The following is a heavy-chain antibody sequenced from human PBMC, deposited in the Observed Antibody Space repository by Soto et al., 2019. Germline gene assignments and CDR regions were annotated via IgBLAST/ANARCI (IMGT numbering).Heavy chain of an antibody. CDR1: GFSFGSYS. CDR2: ISTASNII. CDR3: ARDIFRGFSEGFEY. V-gene: IGHV3-48*02. D-gene: IGHD5-18*01. J-gene: IGHJ4*02. Sequence: EVQLVESGGGLVQPGGSLRLSCATSGFSFGSYSMNWVRQAPGRGLEWISYISTASNIIDYADCVRCRFTVSRDNAYLSLFLQMNSLRDEDSAVYYCARDIFRGFSEGFEYWGPGTLVTVSS.